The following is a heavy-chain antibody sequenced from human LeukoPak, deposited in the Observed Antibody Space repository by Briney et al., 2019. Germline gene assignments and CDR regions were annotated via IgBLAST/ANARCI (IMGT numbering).Heavy chain of an antibody. CDR1: GGSISSYY. D-gene: IGHD3-10*01. CDR2: IYYIGST. J-gene: IGHJ5*02. CDR3: ARVRGAATMVRGVPYNWFDP. Sequence: SETLSLTCTVSGGSISSYYWSWIRQPPGKGLEWIGYIYYIGSTNYNPSLRSRVTISLDTSKNQFSLKLSSVTAADTAVYYCARVRGAATMVRGVPYNWFDPWGQGTLVTVSS. V-gene: IGHV4-59*01.